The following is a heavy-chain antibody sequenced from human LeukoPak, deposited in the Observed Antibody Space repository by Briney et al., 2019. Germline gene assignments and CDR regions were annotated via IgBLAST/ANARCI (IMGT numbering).Heavy chain of an antibody. V-gene: IGHV1-3*01. J-gene: IGHJ6*04. CDR3: ARETSMVRGRSYGMDV. CDR2: INAGNGNT. CDR1: GYTFTSYA. Sequence: ASVKVSCKASGYTFTSYAMHWVRQAPGQRLEWMGWINAGNGNTKYSQKFQGRVTITRDTSASTAYMELSSLRSEDTAVYYCARETSMVRGRSYGMDVWGKGTTVTVPS. D-gene: IGHD3-10*01.